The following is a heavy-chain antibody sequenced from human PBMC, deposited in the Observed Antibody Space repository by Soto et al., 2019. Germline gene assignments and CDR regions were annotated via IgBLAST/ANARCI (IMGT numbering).Heavy chain of an antibody. CDR2: IAYDGINK. Sequence: QVQLVESGGGVVQPGTSLRLSCVASGFTFSKFDMHWIRQTPDKRLQWVAFIAYDGINKYYTGSVKGRFTVSRDNSKSTVSLQMNNLGREDTATYFCARGDQYDILLRYYAMDVWGLGTTVTISS. CDR3: ARGDQYDILLRYYAMDV. CDR1: GFTFSKFD. J-gene: IGHJ6*02. V-gene: IGHV3-30-3*01. D-gene: IGHD2-15*01.